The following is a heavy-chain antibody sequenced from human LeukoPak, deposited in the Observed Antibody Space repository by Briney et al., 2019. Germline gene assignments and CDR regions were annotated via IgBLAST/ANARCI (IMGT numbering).Heavy chain of an antibody. J-gene: IGHJ4*02. CDR2: ISSSGSTI. Sequence: GGSLRLSCAASGFTFSSYEMNWVRQAPGKGLEWVSYISSSGSTIYYADSVKGRFTIPRDNAKNSLYLQMNSLRAEDTAVYYCARVSMGAASNFDYWGQGTLVTVSS. V-gene: IGHV3-48*03. CDR3: ARVSMGAASNFDY. D-gene: IGHD2/OR15-2a*01. CDR1: GFTFSSYE.